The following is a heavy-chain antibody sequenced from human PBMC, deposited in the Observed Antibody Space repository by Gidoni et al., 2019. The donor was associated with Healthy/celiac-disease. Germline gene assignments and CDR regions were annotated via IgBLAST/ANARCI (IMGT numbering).Heavy chain of an antibody. J-gene: IGHJ4*02. CDR2: GET. CDR3: ATEIPGYSSGWWAY. Sequence: GETIYAQKFQGRVTMTEDTSTDTAYMELSSLRSEDTAVYYCATEIPGYSSGWWAYWGQGTLVTVSS. D-gene: IGHD6-19*01. V-gene: IGHV1-24*01.